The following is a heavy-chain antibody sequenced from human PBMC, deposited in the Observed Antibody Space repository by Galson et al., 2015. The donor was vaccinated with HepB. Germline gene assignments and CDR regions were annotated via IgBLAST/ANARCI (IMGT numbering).Heavy chain of an antibody. Sequence: SLRLSCAASGFTFSSYSMNWVRQAPGKGLEWVSYISTSSSTISYADSVKGRFTISRDNAKNSLYLQMNSLRAEDTAVYYCARDGRVSGSYIDYYYGMDVWGQGTTVTVSS. J-gene: IGHJ6*02. CDR2: ISTSSSTI. CDR1: GFTFSSYS. D-gene: IGHD1-26*01. V-gene: IGHV3-48*01. CDR3: ARDGRVSGSYIDYYYGMDV.